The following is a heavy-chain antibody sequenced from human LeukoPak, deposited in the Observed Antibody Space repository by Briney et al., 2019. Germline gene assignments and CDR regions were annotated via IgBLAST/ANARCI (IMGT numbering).Heavy chain of an antibody. Sequence: GGSLRLSCAASGFTFSSYDIHWVRQTTGKGLEWVSGIGAAGNTYYPGSVKGRFTISRENVKNSLYLQMNSLRAGVTALYCCTRARLGATRYFDIWGQGTMVTVYS. J-gene: IGHJ3*02. V-gene: IGHV3-13*01. CDR1: GFTFSSYD. CDR2: IGAAGNT. CDR3: TRARLGATRYFDI. D-gene: IGHD1-26*01.